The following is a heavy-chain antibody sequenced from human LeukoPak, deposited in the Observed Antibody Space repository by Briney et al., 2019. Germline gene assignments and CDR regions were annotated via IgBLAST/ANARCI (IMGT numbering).Heavy chain of an antibody. V-gene: IGHV3-30*18. J-gene: IGHJ6*02. CDR3: AKDPDTAMGDMFYYYGLDV. Sequence: GGSLRLSCEASGFTFSSHGMHWVRQAPGKGLEWVAVISYDGNNEYYADSVKGRFTISRDISKKTVYLQMNSLRGEDTGVYYCAKDPDTAMGDMFYYYGLDVWGQGTTVTVSS. CDR2: ISYDGNNE. D-gene: IGHD5-18*01. CDR1: GFTFSSHG.